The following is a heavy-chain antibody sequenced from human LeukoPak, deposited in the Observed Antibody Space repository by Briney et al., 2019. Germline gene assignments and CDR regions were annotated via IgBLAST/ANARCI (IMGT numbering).Heavy chain of an antibody. Sequence: GGSLRLSCAASGFTFSGYWMHWVRQAPGKGLVWVSRINSDGSSTTYADSVKGRFTISRDNAKNTLYLQMNRLRAEDTAVYYCAVPATTETTDYFDYWGQGILVTVSS. V-gene: IGHV3-74*01. CDR2: INSDGSST. CDR3: AVPATTETTDYFDY. CDR1: GFTFSGYW. J-gene: IGHJ4*02. D-gene: IGHD4-17*01.